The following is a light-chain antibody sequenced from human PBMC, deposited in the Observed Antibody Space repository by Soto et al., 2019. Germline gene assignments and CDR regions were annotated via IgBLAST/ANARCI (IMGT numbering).Light chain of an antibody. Sequence: DIPMTQSPSSLSASVRDRITITCRASQSISTYLNWYQQKPGKAPNLLIYSASNLQSGVPSRFSGSGSGTDFTLTISSLQPEDFAAYYCQQSYGTPITFGQGTRLEMK. J-gene: IGKJ5*01. CDR1: QSISTY. V-gene: IGKV1-39*01. CDR2: SAS. CDR3: QQSYGTPIT.